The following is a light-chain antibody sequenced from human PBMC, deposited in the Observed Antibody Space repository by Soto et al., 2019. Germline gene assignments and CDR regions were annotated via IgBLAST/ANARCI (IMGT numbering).Light chain of an antibody. J-gene: IGKJ1*01. CDR2: DAS. V-gene: IGKV1-5*01. CDR1: QSISSW. CDR3: QQYNSYSET. Sequence: DIQMTQSPSTLSASVGDRVTITCRASQSISSWLGWYQQKPGKAPKLLIYDASSLESGVPSRFSGSGAGTEFTLTISSLQPDDFATYYCQQYNSYSETFGQGTKVEIQ.